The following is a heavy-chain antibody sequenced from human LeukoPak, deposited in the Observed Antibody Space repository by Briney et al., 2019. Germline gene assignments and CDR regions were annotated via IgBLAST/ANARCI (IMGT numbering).Heavy chain of an antibody. CDR1: GGSISSYY. J-gene: IGHJ4*02. V-gene: IGHV4-59*08. D-gene: IGHD3-10*01. Sequence: SETPSLTCTVSGGSISSYYWSWIRQPPGKGLEWIGYIYYSGSTNYNPSLKSRVTISVDTSKNQFSLKLSSVTAADTAVYYCARLGLRSFWRVIDYWGQGTLVTVSS. CDR2: IYYSGST. CDR3: ARLGLRSFWRVIDY.